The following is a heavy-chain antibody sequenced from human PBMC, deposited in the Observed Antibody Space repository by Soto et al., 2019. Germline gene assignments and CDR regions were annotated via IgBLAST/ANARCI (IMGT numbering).Heavy chain of an antibody. Sequence: LKISCKGSGYSFTSYWIGWVRQMPGKGLEWMGIIYPGDSDTRYSPSFQGQVTISADKSISTAYLQWSSLKASDTAMYHCATESIAGNYYYYGMDVWGQGTTVTVSS. J-gene: IGHJ6*02. V-gene: IGHV5-51*01. CDR1: GYSFTSYW. D-gene: IGHD6-6*01. CDR2: IYPGDSDT. CDR3: ATESIAGNYYYYGMDV.